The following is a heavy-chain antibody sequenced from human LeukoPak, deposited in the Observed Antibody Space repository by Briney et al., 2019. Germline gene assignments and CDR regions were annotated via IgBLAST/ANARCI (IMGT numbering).Heavy chain of an antibody. D-gene: IGHD3-3*01. CDR1: GGSISSSSYY. CDR2: IYYSGST. Sequence: PSETLSLTCTVSGGSISSSSYYWGWIRQPPGKGLEWIGSIYYSGSTYYNPSLKSRVTISVDTSKNQFSLKLSSVTAADTAVYYCARRTIFGVAQVYNWFDPWGQGTLVTVSS. V-gene: IGHV4-39*07. J-gene: IGHJ5*02. CDR3: ARRTIFGVAQVYNWFDP.